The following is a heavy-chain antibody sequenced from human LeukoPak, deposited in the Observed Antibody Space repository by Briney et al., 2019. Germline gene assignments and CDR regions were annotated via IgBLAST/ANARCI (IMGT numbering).Heavy chain of an antibody. CDR2: MNPNSGNT. D-gene: IGHD6-19*01. Sequence: GASVKVSCKASGYTFTSYDINWVRQATGQGLEWMGWMNPNSGNTGYAQKFQSRVTMTRNTSISTAYMELSSLRSEDTAVYYCARFKQWLAQAPYGMDVWGQGTTVTVSS. CDR1: GYTFTSYD. V-gene: IGHV1-8*01. J-gene: IGHJ6*02. CDR3: ARFKQWLAQAPYGMDV.